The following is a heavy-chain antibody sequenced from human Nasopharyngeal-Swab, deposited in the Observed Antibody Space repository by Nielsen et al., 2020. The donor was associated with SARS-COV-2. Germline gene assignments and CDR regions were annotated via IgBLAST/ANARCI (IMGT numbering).Heavy chain of an antibody. CDR2: MSPNSGNT. CDR1: GYTFINHD. V-gene: IGHV1-8*01. J-gene: IGHJ5*02. D-gene: IGHD3-10*01. Sequence: ASVKVSCKASGYTFINHDINWGRQSTGQGLEWMGWMSPNSGNTGYAQKFQGRVTMTRNTSTSTAYLELSSLRSEDTAVYYCARGGSSLGANLEDPWGQGTLVIVSS. CDR3: ARGGSSLGANLEDP.